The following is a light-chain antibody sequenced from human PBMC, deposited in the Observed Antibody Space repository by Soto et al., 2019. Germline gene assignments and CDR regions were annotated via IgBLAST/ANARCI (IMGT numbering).Light chain of an antibody. CDR2: AAS. J-gene: IGKJ4*01. Sequence: DIQMTQSPSSLSASVGDRVTITCGASKTIRTYLNWYQQKPGKAPTLLIYAASSLQSEVPSRYSGSGSVTDFTLTISSLQPEDFATYYCQQSYNSPTFGGGTKVEI. CDR3: QQSYNSPT. V-gene: IGKV1-39*01. CDR1: KTIRTY.